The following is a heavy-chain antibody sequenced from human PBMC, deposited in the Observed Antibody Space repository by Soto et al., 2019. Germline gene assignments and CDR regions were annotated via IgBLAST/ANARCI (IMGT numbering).Heavy chain of an antibody. CDR3: ARDYDSETEIDF. V-gene: IGHV3-33*01. J-gene: IGHJ4*02. CDR2: IWYDGSKK. Sequence: GGSLRLSCAASGFTFSSYGMHWVRQAPGKGLEWVAVIWYDGSKKYYADSVKGRFTTSRDNSKNTLYLQMNDLRAEDTAVYYCARDYDSETEIDFSGQGTLVTVSS. CDR1: GFTFSSYG. D-gene: IGHD3-3*01.